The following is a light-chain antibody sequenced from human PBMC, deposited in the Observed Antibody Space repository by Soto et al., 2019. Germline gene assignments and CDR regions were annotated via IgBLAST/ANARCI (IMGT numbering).Light chain of an antibody. CDR2: DSN. J-gene: IGLJ1*01. CDR3: GTWDSSLSAGV. Sequence: QSVLTQPPSVSAAPGQKVNISCSGSSSNIGYYYVSWYQQLPGTAPKLLIYDSNKRPSGIPDRFSGSKSGTSATLGITGLQTGDEADYYCGTWDSSLSAGVFGPGTKLTVL. CDR1: SSNIGYYY. V-gene: IGLV1-51*01.